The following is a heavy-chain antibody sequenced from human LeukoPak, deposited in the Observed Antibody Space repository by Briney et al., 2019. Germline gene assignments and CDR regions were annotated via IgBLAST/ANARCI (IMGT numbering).Heavy chain of an antibody. CDR2: IYPVDSYT. D-gene: IGHD6-13*01. V-gene: IGHV5-51*01. CDR1: GYSFTSYW. Sequence: GESLKTSCKGSGYSFTSYWIVWVRQMPGKGLGWMGIIYPVDSYTRYSPSFPGQVTISPDKSISTAYLQWSSLKASDTAMYYWARPPFGSSTWYGRVDAFDIWGQGTMVTVSS. J-gene: IGHJ3*02. CDR3: ARPPFGSSTWYGRVDAFDI.